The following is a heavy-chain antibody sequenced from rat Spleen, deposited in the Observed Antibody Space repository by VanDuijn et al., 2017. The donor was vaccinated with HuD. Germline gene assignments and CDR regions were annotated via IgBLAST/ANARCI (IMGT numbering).Heavy chain of an antibody. CDR1: GFTFSNYY. D-gene: IGHD1-1*01. V-gene: IGHV5-25*01. CDR3: ARPPSWGYYSGDVPDY. Sequence: EVQLVESGGGLVQPGRSMKLSCAASGFTFSNYYIAWVRQAPTQGLEWVASISTGGGNTYYRDSVKGRFTISRDNAKSTLYLQMDSLRSEDTATYYCARPPSWGYYSGDVPDYWGQGVMVTVSS. J-gene: IGHJ2*01. CDR2: ISTGGGNT.